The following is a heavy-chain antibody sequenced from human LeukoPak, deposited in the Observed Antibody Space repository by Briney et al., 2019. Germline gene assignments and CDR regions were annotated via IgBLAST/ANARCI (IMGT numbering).Heavy chain of an antibody. Sequence: ASVKVSCKASGYTSTSYYMHWVRQAPGQGLECMGIINPSGGSTSYAQKFQGRVTMTRDMSTSTVYMELSSLRSEDTAVYYCAKPSSSWYSGAFDIWGQGTMVTVSS. CDR3: AKPSSSWYSGAFDI. CDR2: INPSGGST. J-gene: IGHJ3*02. CDR1: GYTSTSYY. V-gene: IGHV1-46*01. D-gene: IGHD6-13*01.